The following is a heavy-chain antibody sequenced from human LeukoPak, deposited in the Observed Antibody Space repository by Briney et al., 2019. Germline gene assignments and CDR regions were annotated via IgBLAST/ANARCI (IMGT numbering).Heavy chain of an antibody. CDR1: GGSFSGYY. J-gene: IGHJ3*02. V-gene: IGHV4-34*01. D-gene: IGHD2-2*01. CDR3: ATYLYCSSTSCKRSGAFDI. Sequence: SETLSLTCAVYGGSFSGYYWSWVRQPPGKGLEWSGEISHSGSTNYNPSLKSRVTISVDTSKNQFSLKLSSVTAADTAVYYCATYLYCSSTSCKRSGAFDIWGQGTMVTVSS. CDR2: ISHSGST.